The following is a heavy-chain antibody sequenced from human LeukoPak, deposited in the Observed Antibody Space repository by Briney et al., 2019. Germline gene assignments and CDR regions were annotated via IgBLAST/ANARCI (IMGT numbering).Heavy chain of an antibody. V-gene: IGHV3-23*01. CDR3: ARDPGGYSSGWFY. J-gene: IGHJ4*02. D-gene: IGHD6-19*01. Sequence: SGGSLRLSCAASGFTFSSYAMHWVRQAPGKGLEWVSAISGSGGSTYYADSVKGRFTISRDNSKNTLYLQMNSLRAEDTAVYYCARDPGGYSSGWFYWGQGTLVTVSS. CDR1: GFTFSSYA. CDR2: ISGSGGST.